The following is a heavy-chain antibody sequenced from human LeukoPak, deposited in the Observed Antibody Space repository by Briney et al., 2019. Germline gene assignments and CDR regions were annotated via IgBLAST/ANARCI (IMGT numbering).Heavy chain of an antibody. CDR1: GGSISNYY. V-gene: IGHV4-4*07. Sequence: PSETLSLTCTVSGGSISNYYWSWIRQPAGKGLEWIGRIYTSGSTNYNPSLKSRVTMSVDTSKNQFSLKLSSVTAADTAVYYCARGSSWYSEPFDYWGQGTLVTVSS. CDR2: IYTSGST. J-gene: IGHJ4*02. D-gene: IGHD6-13*01. CDR3: ARGSSWYSEPFDY.